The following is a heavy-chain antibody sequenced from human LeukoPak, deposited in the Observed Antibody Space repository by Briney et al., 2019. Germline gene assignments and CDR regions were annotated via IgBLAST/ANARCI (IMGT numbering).Heavy chain of an antibody. CDR2: SSYNGNT. CDR3: ARDSLIPPARSLDY. CDR1: GYIFTSYG. Sequence: PSVKVSCKASGYIFTSYGISWVRQAPGQGLEWMGWSSYNGNTNYAHNLQGRVTMTTGTSTSTAYTELRRLRSDDTAVYYCARDSLIPPARSLDYWGQGTLVTVSS. J-gene: IGHJ4*02. D-gene: IGHD2-2*01. V-gene: IGHV1-18*01.